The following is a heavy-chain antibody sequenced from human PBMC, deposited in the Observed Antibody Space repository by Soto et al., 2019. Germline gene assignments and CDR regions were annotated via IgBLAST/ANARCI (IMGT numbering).Heavy chain of an antibody. J-gene: IGHJ4*02. CDR3: ASATVVAGTFDF. Sequence: EVPLVESGGGLVKPGGSLTLSCAGSGFSFRSYNMNWVRQPPGKGLEWVASVSSGSSNIYYAYSVKRRFTISRDNAKASLYLQMDSLRAEDSAVYYGASATVVAGTFDFWGQGTLLTVSS. V-gene: IGHV3-21*01. CDR1: GFSFRSYN. D-gene: IGHD2-15*01. CDR2: VSSGSSNI.